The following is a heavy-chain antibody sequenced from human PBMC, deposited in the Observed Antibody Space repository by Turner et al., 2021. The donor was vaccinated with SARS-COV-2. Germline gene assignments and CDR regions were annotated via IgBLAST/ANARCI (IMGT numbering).Heavy chain of an antibody. V-gene: IGHV3-21*01. CDR1: GFTFSRYS. CDR2: ISSSSSYI. Sequence: EVQLMESGGGLVKPGGSLRLSCAASGFTFSRYSMNWVRQAPGKGLEWVSSISSSSSYIYYADSVKGRFTISRDNAKNSLYLQMNSLRAEHTAVYYCARVLRTYYYDSSGYYPGAVDYWGQGTLVTVSS. CDR3: ARVLRTYYYDSSGYYPGAVDY. D-gene: IGHD3-22*01. J-gene: IGHJ4*02.